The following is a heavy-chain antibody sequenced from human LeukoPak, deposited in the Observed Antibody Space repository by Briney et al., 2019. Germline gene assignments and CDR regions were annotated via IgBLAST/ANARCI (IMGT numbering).Heavy chain of an antibody. CDR1: GGSIGSSYYY. D-gene: IGHD5-24*01. CDR3: ARNRDGYNGIDY. V-gene: IGHV4-61*05. Sequence: SETLSLTCTVSGGSIGSSYYYWGWTPHPQGRGRGWIGYIYYSGSTNYNPSLKSRVTISVDTTKNQLSLKLSSVTAADTAVYYCARNRDGYNGIDYWGQGTLVTVSS. CDR2: IYYSGST. J-gene: IGHJ4*02.